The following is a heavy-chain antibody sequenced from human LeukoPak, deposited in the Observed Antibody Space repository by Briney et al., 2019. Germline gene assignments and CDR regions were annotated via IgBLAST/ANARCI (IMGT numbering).Heavy chain of an antibody. CDR1: GFTFTDYW. Sequence: GGSLRLSCAVSGFTFTDYWMNWVRQAPGKGLEWVASIRQDGGEKSYVDSVKGRFTISRDNTKSSLYLQINSLRAEDTAVYYCARGLVVVAATHLPSWVWYFDLWGRGTLVTVSS. V-gene: IGHV3-7*03. CDR3: ARGLVVVAATHLPSWVWYFDL. D-gene: IGHD2-15*01. J-gene: IGHJ2*01. CDR2: IRQDGGEK.